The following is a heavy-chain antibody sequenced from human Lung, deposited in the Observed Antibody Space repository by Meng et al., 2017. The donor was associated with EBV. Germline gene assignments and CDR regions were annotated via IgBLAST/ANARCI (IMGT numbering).Heavy chain of an antibody. J-gene: IGHJ5*02. V-gene: IGHV1-46*02. CDR1: GYTFNTYY. D-gene: IGHD1-26*01. CDR3: ARVSKGGSYRFDP. Sequence: QVQLVQSGAEVKKLGASVRVSCKASGYTFNTYYMHWLRQAPGQGLEWMGVINPSGGSSIYAQRFQGRVTMTSDTSTTTVYMDLSSLRSEDTAVYYCARVSKGGSYRFDPWGQGTLVTVSS. CDR2: INPSGGSS.